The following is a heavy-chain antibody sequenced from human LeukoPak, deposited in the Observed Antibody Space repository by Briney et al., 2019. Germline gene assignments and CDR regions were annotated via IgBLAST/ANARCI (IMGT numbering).Heavy chain of an antibody. CDR1: GYSIRSDYY. CDR3: ARDRALFIPLDV. D-gene: IGHD2-21*01. Sequence: SETLSLTCAVSGYSIRSDYYWGWIREPPRKGLEWIGSIYHSGRTYYNPFLNSRVTISVDTSKNQFSLKLSSVTAADKAVYYCARDRALFIPLDVWGKGTTVTVSS. V-gene: IGHV4-38-2*02. CDR2: IYHSGRT. J-gene: IGHJ6*04.